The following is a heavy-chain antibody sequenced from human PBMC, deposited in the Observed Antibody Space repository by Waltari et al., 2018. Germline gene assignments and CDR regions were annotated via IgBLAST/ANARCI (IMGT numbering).Heavy chain of an antibody. CDR3: ARHQVGGRDFEY. CDR2: IYQSGST. D-gene: IGHD1-26*01. Sequence: QVQLHESGPGLVKSSETLSLTCAVSGYSISSGYYWGWLRQPPGKGLEWIGTIYQSGSTYYNPSLKSRITISLDTSKNQFSLKLNSVTAADTAVYYCARHQVGGRDFEYWGQGTLVTVSS. J-gene: IGHJ4*02. V-gene: IGHV4-38-2*01. CDR1: GYSISSGYY.